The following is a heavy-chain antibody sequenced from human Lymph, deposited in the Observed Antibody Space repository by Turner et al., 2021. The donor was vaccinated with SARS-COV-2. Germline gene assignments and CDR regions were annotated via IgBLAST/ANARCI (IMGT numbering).Heavy chain of an antibody. CDR2: IIPIFGTA. Sequence: QVQLVQSGAEMKKPGSSVKVSCKASGGTFSSSAISWVRQAPGQGLEWMGWIIPIFGTANYAQRFQGRVTITADESTSTAYMELRSLRSEDTAVYYCARGAAYCSGGSCYRKGFDYWGQGTPVTVS. J-gene: IGHJ4*02. CDR1: GGTFSSSA. CDR3: ARGAAYCSGGSCYRKGFDY. D-gene: IGHD2-15*01. V-gene: IGHV1-69*01.